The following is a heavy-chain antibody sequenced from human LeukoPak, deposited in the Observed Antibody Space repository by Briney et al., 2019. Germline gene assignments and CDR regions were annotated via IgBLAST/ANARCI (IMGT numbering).Heavy chain of an antibody. J-gene: IGHJ4*02. D-gene: IGHD4-17*01. CDR1: GFTFSSYA. Sequence: QPGRSLRLSCAASGFTFSSYAMHWVRQAPGKGLEWVAVISYDGSNKYYADSVKGRFTISRDNSKNTLYLQMNSLRGEDTAVYYCAGGDYGDSSFWDYWGQGTLVTVSS. CDR3: AGGDYGDSSFWDY. V-gene: IGHV3-30-3*01. CDR2: ISYDGSNK.